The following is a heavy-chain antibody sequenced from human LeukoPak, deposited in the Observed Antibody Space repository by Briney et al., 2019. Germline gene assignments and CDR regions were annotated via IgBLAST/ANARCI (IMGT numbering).Heavy chain of an antibody. CDR2: ISSSGSTI. CDR3: ARARNWNDAFDI. CDR1: GFTFSDYY. D-gene: IGHD1-1*01. Sequence: SGGSLRLSCAASGFTFSDYYMSWIRQAPVKGLEWVSYISSSGSTIYYADSVKGRFTISRDNAKNSLYLQMNSLRAEDTAVYYCARARNWNDAFDIWGQGTMVTVSS. J-gene: IGHJ3*02. V-gene: IGHV3-11*01.